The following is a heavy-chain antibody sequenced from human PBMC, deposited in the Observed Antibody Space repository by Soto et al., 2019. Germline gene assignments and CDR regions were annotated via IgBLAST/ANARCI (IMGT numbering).Heavy chain of an antibody. V-gene: IGHV1-2*02. CDR3: GLEPTGTGGIDN. CDR1: GHTFTGHH. Sequence: GASVKVSCKASGHTFTGHHMHWVRQAPGQGLEWMGCMNLDSGDTRFTQKFQGRVTTTRDTSIITTYMELSGLRSDDTAVYYCGLEPTGTGGIDNWGLGTLVTVSS. D-gene: IGHD3-10*01. J-gene: IGHJ4*02. CDR2: MNLDSGDT.